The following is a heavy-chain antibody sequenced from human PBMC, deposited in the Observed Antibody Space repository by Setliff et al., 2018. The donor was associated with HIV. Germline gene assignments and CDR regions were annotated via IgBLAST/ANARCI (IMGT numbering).Heavy chain of an antibody. V-gene: IGHV4-39*01. D-gene: IGHD6-13*01. CDR2: LYSSGRT. Sequence: SETLSLTCSVSGASVSSGTYSWGWIRQPPGKGLEWIGSLYSSGRTFFKSSLRSRVTISVDTSRNQFSLRLDSSTAADTAIYFCAASYGSSWFGPSDYWGQGTLVTVSS. CDR1: GASVSSGTYS. J-gene: IGHJ4*02. CDR3: AASYGSSWFGPSDY.